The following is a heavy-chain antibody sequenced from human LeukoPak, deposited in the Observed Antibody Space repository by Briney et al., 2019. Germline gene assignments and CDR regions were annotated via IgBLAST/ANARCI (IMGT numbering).Heavy chain of an antibody. CDR3: ARGPIFGIVYNWFDP. CDR1: GYTFISYG. CDR2: ISAYNGNT. D-gene: IGHD3-3*01. J-gene: IGHJ5*02. Sequence: GASVKVSCKASGYTFISYGISWVRQAPGQGLEWMGWISAYNGNTNYAQKVQGRVTMTTDTSTSTAYMELRSLRSDDTAVYYCARGPIFGIVYNWFDPWGQGTLVTVSS. V-gene: IGHV1-18*01.